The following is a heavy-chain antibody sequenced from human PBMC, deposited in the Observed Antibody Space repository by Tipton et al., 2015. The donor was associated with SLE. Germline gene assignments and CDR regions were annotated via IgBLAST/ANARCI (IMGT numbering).Heavy chain of an antibody. Sequence: SLRLSCAASGFTFSSYAMSWVRQAPGKGLEWVSLISWDGGSTYYADSVKGRFTISRDNSKNSLYLQMNSLRAEDTALYYCAKDISPTGDWYFDLWGRGTLVTVSS. V-gene: IGHV3-43D*04. CDR2: ISWDGGST. CDR3: AKDISPTGDWYFDL. CDR1: GFTFSSYA. D-gene: IGHD7-27*01. J-gene: IGHJ2*01.